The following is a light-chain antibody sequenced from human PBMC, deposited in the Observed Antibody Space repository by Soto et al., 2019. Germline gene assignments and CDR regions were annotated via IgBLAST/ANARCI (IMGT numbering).Light chain of an antibody. CDR1: QSVSSSY. V-gene: IGKV3-20*01. J-gene: IGKJ1*01. Sequence: EIVMTQSPATLSVSPGERVTLSCRASQSVSSSYLAWYQQETGQAPRLLISGASSRATGIPDRFTGSGYGTDFNLPISRLETEDFAVYYCQQYGSSPRTFGQGTKVDIK. CDR2: GAS. CDR3: QQYGSSPRT.